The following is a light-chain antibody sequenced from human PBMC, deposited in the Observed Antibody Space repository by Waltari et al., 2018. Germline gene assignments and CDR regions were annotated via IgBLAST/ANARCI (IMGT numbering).Light chain of an antibody. CDR3: QQYENFPVT. CDR2: DTS. V-gene: IGKV1-33*01. J-gene: IGKJ5*01. CDR1: QDISNY. Sequence: DIQVTQSPSSLSASVGDRVTITCQASQDISNYLNWYQQKPGKAPKFLIYDTSHLQTGVPSRFSGSGGGTDFTFTISSLQPEDIATYYCQQYENFPVTFGQGTRLEIK.